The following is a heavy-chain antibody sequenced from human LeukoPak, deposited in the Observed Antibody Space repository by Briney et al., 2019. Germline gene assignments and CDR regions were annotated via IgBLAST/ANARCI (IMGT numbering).Heavy chain of an antibody. Sequence: GGSLRLSCVVSGFNSEDHAMHWVRQAPGKGLEWVSGIYWSSSGTGYADSVKGRFTVSRDNSKNTLYLQMNSLRAEDMAVYYCAKDSRESSGHFPYYYYYHYGLDVWGQGTTVTVSS. D-gene: IGHD3-22*01. CDR1: GFNSEDHA. V-gene: IGHV3-9*02. CDR3: AKDSRESSGHFPYYYYYHYGLDV. J-gene: IGHJ6*02. CDR2: IYWSSSGT.